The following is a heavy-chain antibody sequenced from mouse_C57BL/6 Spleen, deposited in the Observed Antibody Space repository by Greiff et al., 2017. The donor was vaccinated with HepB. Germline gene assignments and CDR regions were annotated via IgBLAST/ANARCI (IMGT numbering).Heavy chain of an antibody. V-gene: IGHV5-17*01. D-gene: IGHD2-1*01. Sequence: DVKLVESGGGLVKPGGSLKLSCAASGFTFSDYGMHWVRQAPEKGLEWVAYISSGSSTIYYADTVKGRFTISRDNAKNTLFLQMTSLRSEDTAMYYCARSPIYYGNYGDAMDYWGQGTSVTVSS. CDR3: ARSPIYYGNYGDAMDY. CDR2: ISSGSSTI. CDR1: GFTFSDYG. J-gene: IGHJ4*01.